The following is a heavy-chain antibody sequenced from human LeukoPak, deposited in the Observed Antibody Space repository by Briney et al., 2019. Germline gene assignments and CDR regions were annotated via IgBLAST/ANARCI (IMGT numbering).Heavy chain of an antibody. Sequence: SETLSLTCTVSGGSINSYYWSWIRQPPGKGPEWIGYIYYSGSTNYNPSLKSRVTISVDTSKNQFSLRLSSVTAADTAVYYCARLWNNFDSWGQGTLVTVSS. J-gene: IGHJ4*02. CDR2: IYYSGST. CDR3: ARLWNNFDS. V-gene: IGHV4-59*08. D-gene: IGHD3-16*01. CDR1: GGSINSYY.